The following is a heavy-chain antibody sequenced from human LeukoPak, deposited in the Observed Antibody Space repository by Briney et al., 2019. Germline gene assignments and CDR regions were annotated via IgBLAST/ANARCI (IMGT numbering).Heavy chain of an antibody. CDR1: GGSFSGYY. D-gene: IGHD3-3*02. CDR3: ARHLWRAINWFDP. CDR2: INHSGSI. V-gene: IGHV4-34*01. Sequence: PSETLSLTCTVYGGSFSGYYWSWIRQPPGRGLEWIGEINHSGSINYNPSLKSRVTISVDTSKNQFSLKLSSVTAADTAVYYCARHLWRAINWFDPWGQGTLVTVSS. J-gene: IGHJ5*02.